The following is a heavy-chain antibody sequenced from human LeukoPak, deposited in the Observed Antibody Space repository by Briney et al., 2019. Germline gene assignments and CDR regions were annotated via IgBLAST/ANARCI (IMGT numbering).Heavy chain of an antibody. CDR2: ISSSSSYI. D-gene: IGHD6-6*01. CDR3: AKRVPYSSSSVYFDS. J-gene: IGHJ4*02. Sequence: PGGSLRLSCAASGFTFSSYSMNWVRQAPGKGLEWVSSISSSSSYIYYADSVKGRFTISRDNSKNTLYLQMNSLRAEDTAVYYCAKRVPYSSSSVYFDSWGQGTLVTVSS. V-gene: IGHV3-21*04. CDR1: GFTFSSYS.